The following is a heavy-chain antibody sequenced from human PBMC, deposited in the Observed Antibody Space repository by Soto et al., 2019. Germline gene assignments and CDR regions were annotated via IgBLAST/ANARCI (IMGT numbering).Heavy chain of an antibody. CDR2: IYYSGNT. J-gene: IGHJ4*02. CDR3: AMRFVVSAGTHEY. CDR1: GVSVTNGSYY. Sequence: QVQLQESGPGLAKPSETLSLTCTVSGVSVTNGSYYCSWVRQPPGKGLEWIGYIYYSGNTNDNPSLKSRVTISKDTSKNQVSLKLSSVTAADTAVYYCAMRFVVSAGTHEYWGQGTLVTVSS. D-gene: IGHD2-15*01. V-gene: IGHV4-61*01.